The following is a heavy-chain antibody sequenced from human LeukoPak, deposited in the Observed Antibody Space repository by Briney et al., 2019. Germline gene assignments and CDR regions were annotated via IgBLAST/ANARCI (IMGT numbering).Heavy chain of an antibody. CDR2: ISGSGGST. CDR1: GFTFSSYA. V-gene: IGHV3-23*01. D-gene: IGHD3-22*01. Sequence: GGSLRLSCAASGFTFSSYAMSWVRQAPGKGLEWVSAISGSGGSTYYADSVKGRFTISRDNSKNTLYLQMNSLRAEDTAVYYCARSVRKEGSSSGYHYWGQGTLVAVSS. J-gene: IGHJ4*02. CDR3: ARSVRKEGSSSGYHY.